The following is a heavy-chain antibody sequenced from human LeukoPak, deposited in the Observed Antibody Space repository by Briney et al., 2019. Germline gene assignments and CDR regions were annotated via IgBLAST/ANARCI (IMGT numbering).Heavy chain of an antibody. D-gene: IGHD6-19*01. Sequence: PGGSLRLSCAASGFTVSSYYMTWVRQAPGKGLEWVSSISPSSNYIYYADSLKGRFTISRDNAKNSLYLQMNSLRAEDTAIYYCARELSTSGWHALDYWGQGTLVTVSP. CDR2: ISPSSNYI. V-gene: IGHV3-21*01. J-gene: IGHJ4*02. CDR1: GFTVSSYY. CDR3: ARELSTSGWHALDY.